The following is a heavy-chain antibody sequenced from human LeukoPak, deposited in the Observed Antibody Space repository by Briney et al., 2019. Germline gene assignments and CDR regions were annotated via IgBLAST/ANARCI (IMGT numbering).Heavy chain of an antibody. J-gene: IGHJ5*02. CDR2: IIPIFGTA. Sequence: ASVKVSCKASGGTFSSYAISWVRQAPGQGLEWMGGIIPIFGTANYAQKFQGRVTITTDESTSTAYMELSSLRSEDTAVYYCVGLLVTTVPSTDRRFDPWGQGTLVTVSS. CDR1: GGTFSSYA. CDR3: VGLLVTTVPSTDRRFDP. D-gene: IGHD4-11*01. V-gene: IGHV1-69*05.